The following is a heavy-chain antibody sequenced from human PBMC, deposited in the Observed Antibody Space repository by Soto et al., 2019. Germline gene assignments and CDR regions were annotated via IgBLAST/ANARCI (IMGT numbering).Heavy chain of an antibody. V-gene: IGHV3-48*04. D-gene: IGHD3-9*01. CDR3: ARDKDWAFDY. Sequence: PGGSLRLSCVGSGFTFSSYSMVWVRQAPGKGLEWISYIFVSSTPIYYADSVKGRFTVSRDNAKNSLFLVMNSLRAEDTAVYYCARDKDWAFDYWGQGTLVTVSS. J-gene: IGHJ4*02. CDR1: GFTFSSYS. CDR2: IFVSSTPI.